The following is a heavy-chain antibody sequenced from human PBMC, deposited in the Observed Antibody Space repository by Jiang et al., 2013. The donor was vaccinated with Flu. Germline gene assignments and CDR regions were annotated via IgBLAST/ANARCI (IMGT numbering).Heavy chain of an antibody. CDR1: GGSISTENYY. V-gene: IGHV4-39*01. CDR2: IYYSGSA. D-gene: IGHD3-22*01. J-gene: IGHJ4*02. Sequence: PGLVKPSETLSLTCAVSGGSISTENYYWGWIRQPPGKGLEWIANIYYSGSAYYSPSLKSRVTVSVDTSKNQFSLTLSSVTAADTAIYYCARLCLNYYDNTDYHNDYWGQGTLVTVSS. CDR3: ARLCLNYYDNTDYHNDY.